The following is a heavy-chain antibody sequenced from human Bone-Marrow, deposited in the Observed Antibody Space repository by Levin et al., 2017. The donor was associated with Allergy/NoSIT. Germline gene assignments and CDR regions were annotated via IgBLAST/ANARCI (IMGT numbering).Heavy chain of an antibody. D-gene: IGHD3-9*01. J-gene: IGHJ5*02. CDR3: ARDEYDILTGANNWFDP. CDR2: ISSSGSTI. Sequence: LPGGSLRLSCAASGFTFSSYEMNWVRQAPGKGLEWVSYISSSGSTIYYADSVKGRFTISRDNAKNSLYLQMNSLRAEDTAVYYCARDEYDILTGANNWFDPWGQGTLVTVSS. V-gene: IGHV3-48*03. CDR1: GFTFSSYE.